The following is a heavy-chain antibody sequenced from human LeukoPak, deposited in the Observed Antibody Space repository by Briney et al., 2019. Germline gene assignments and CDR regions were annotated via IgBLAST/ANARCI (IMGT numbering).Heavy chain of an antibody. CDR3: AKQLGYCSDGSCYFPY. CDR1: GFTFSSYW. D-gene: IGHD2-15*01. CDR2: IASDGSST. Sequence: GGSLRLSCAASGFTFSSYWMNWVRQASGKGLVWVSRIASDGSSTTYADSVKGRFSISRDNAKNTLCLQMNSLRAEDTAVYYCAKQLGYCSDGSCYFPYWGQGTLVTVSS. V-gene: IGHV3-74*01. J-gene: IGHJ4*02.